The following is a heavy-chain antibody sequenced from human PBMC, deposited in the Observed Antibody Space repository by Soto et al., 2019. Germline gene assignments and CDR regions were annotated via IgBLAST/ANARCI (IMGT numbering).Heavy chain of an antibody. Sequence: PSETLSLTCTVSGGSISSYYWSWIRQPPGKGLEWIGYIYYSGSTNYNPSLKSRVTISVDTSKNQFSLKLSSVTAADTAVYYCARDRGLSWNDVRAFDIWGQGTMVTVSS. CDR2: IYYSGST. V-gene: IGHV4-59*01. J-gene: IGHJ3*02. D-gene: IGHD1-1*01. CDR1: GGSISSYY. CDR3: ARDRGLSWNDVRAFDI.